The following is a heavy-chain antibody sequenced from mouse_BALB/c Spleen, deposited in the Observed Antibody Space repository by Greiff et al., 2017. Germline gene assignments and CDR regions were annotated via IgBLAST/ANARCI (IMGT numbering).Heavy chain of an antibody. CDR2: IDPSDSYT. D-gene: IGHD1-1*01. Sequence: QVQLQQPGAELVKPGASVKLSCKASGYTFTSYWMHWVKQRPGQGLEWIGEIDPSDSYTNYNQKFKGKATLTVDKSSSTAYMQLSSLTSEDSAVYFCARSIIRAYAMDYWGQGTSVTVSS. CDR1: GYTFTSYW. V-gene: IGHV1-69*02. CDR3: ARSIIRAYAMDY. J-gene: IGHJ4*01.